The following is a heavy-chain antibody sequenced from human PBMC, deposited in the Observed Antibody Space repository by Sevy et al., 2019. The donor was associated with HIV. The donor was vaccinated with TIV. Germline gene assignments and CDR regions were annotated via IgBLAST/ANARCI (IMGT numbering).Heavy chain of an antibody. CDR1: GFTFSSYA. V-gene: IGHV3-23*01. Sequence: LSLTCAASGFTFSSYAMSWVRQAPGKGLEWVSAISGSGGSTYYADSVKGRFTISRDNSKNTLYLQMNSLRAEDTAVYYCAKESMVRGVIPTFDYWGQGTLVTVSS. CDR3: AKESMVRGVIPTFDY. D-gene: IGHD3-10*01. J-gene: IGHJ4*02. CDR2: ISGSGGST.